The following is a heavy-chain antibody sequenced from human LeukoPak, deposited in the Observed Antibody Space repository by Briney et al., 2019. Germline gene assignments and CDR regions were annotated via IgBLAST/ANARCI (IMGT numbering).Heavy chain of an antibody. Sequence: PGGSLRLSCAASGFTFSSYSMNWVRQAPGKGLEWVSSISSSSSYIYYADSVKGRFTISRDNAKNSLYLQMNSLRAEDSAVYYCATLGYCSSVSCSRAWFDYWGQGTLVTVSS. J-gene: IGHJ5*01. V-gene: IGHV3-21*01. CDR1: GFTFSSYS. CDR2: ISSSSSYI. CDR3: ATLGYCSSVSCSRAWFDY. D-gene: IGHD2-2*01.